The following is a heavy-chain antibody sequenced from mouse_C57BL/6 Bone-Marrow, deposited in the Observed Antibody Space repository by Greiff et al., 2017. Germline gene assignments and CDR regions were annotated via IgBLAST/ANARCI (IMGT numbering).Heavy chain of an antibody. V-gene: IGHV14-4*01. CDR1: GFNIKDDY. D-gene: IGHD2-4*01. Sequence: VQLQQSGAELVRPGASVKLSCTASGFNIKDDYMHWVKQRPEQGLEWIGWIDPENGDTEYASKFQGKATITADTSSNTAYLQRSSLTSEDTAVYYCTTPIYYDYDLDYWGQGTTLTVSS. CDR3: TTPIYYDYDLDY. J-gene: IGHJ2*01. CDR2: IDPENGDT.